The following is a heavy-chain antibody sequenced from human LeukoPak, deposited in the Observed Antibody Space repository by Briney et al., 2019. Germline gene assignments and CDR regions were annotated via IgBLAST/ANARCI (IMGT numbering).Heavy chain of an antibody. CDR3: ATGGHPTRYYYGMDV. Sequence: GGSLRLSCAGAGVTFDDSVMHWVRQAPGKGLEWGSTINWNSGNIGSADSVKGRFTISRDNAKNSLFLQMNSLRTADTALYYCATGGHPTRYYYGMDVWGQGTTVTVSS. J-gene: IGHJ6*02. CDR2: INWNSGNI. CDR1: GVTFDDSV. D-gene: IGHD2-15*01. V-gene: IGHV3-9*01.